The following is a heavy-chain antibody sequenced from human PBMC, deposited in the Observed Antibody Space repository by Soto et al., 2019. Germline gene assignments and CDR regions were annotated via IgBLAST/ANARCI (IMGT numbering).Heavy chain of an antibody. CDR3: ARGYEWLPNPLYDAFDI. CDR2: ISYDGSNK. V-gene: IGHV3-30-3*01. Sequence: QVQLVESGGGVVQPGRSLRLSCAASGFTFSSYAMHWVRQAPGKGLEWVAVISYDGSNKYYADSVKGRFTISRDNSKNTQYLQMNSLRAEDTAVYYCARGYEWLPNPLYDAFDIWGQGTMVTVSS. CDR1: GFTFSSYA. J-gene: IGHJ3*02. D-gene: IGHD3-3*01.